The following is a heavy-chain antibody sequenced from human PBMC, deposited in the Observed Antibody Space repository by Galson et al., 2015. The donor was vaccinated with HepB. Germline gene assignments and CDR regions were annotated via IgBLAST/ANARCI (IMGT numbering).Heavy chain of an antibody. CDR3: ARGAVITIFGVVIGYYYGMDV. V-gene: IGHV6-1*01. D-gene: IGHD3-3*01. J-gene: IGHJ6*02. Sequence: CAISGDSVSSNSAAWNWIRQSPSRGLEWLGRTYYRSKWYNDYAVSVKSRITINPDTSKNQFSLQLNSVTPEDTAVYYCARGAVITIFGVVIGYYYGMDVWGQGTTVTVSS. CDR2: TYYRSKWYN. CDR1: GDSVSSNSAA.